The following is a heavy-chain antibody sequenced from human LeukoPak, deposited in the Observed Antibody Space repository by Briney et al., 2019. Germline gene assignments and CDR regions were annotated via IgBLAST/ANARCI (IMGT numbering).Heavy chain of an antibody. CDR3: TSHQLGDSRGK. CDR1: GFTFSVAW. CDR2: IKSKTDGGTT. Sequence: PGGSLRLSCAASGFTFSVAWMTWVRQAPGKGLEWVGRIKSKTDGGTTDYAAPVKGRFTISRDESKNTLYLQMNSLKTEDTAVYYCTSHQLGDSRGKWGQGTLVTVSS. V-gene: IGHV3-15*01. J-gene: IGHJ4*02. D-gene: IGHD3-10*01.